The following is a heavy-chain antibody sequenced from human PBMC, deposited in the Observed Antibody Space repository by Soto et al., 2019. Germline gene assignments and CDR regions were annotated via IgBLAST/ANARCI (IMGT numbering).Heavy chain of an antibody. J-gene: IGHJ3*02. V-gene: IGHV1-3*01. CDR3: ARGNSGAFDI. Sequence: QVQLVQSGAEVKKPGASVKVSCKASGYTFTTYSMHWVRQATGQRLEWMGWMNPLNGDTKYSQRFQGRLTIIRDTSASTAYMELSSLRSEDTAIYYWARGNSGAFDIWGQGTMVTVSS. CDR2: MNPLNGDT. CDR1: GYTFTTYS. D-gene: IGHD6-19*01.